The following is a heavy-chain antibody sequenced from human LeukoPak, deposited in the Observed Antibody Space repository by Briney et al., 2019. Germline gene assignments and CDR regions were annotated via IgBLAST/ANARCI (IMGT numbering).Heavy chain of an antibody. D-gene: IGHD3-10*01. CDR1: GGSFSGYY. CDR3: AVFNLMAVNY. Sequence: PSETLSLTCAVYGGSFSGYYWSWIRQPPGKGLEWIGEINHSGSTNYNPSLKSRVTISVDTSKNQFSLKLSSVTAADTAVYYCAVFNLMAVNYWGQGTLVTVSS. CDR2: INHSGST. V-gene: IGHV4-34*01. J-gene: IGHJ4*02.